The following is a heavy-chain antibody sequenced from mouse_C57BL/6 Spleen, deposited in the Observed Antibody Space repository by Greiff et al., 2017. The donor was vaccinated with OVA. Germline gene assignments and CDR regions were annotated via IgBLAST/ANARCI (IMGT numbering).Heavy chain of an antibody. D-gene: IGHD2-5*01. CDR3: ARRSNYLFAY. V-gene: IGHV5-17*01. CDR2: ISSGSSTI. CDR1: GFTFSDYG. Sequence: EVKLMESGGGLVKPGGSLKLSCAASGFTFSDYGMHWVRQAPEKGLEWVAYISSGSSTIYYADTVKGRFTISRDNAKNTLFLQMTSLRSEDTAMYYCARRSNYLFAYWGQGTLVTVSA. J-gene: IGHJ3*01.